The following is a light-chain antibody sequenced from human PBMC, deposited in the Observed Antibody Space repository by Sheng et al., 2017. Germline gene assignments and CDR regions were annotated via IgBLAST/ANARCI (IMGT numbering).Light chain of an antibody. CDR2: GAS. Sequence: EIVLTQSPGTLSLSPGERATLSCRASQSVSGSYLVWYQQKPGQAPRLLIYGASNRATGIPDRFSGSGSGTDFTLTISRLEPEDFAVYYCQQYGSSPLTFGGGTKVEIK. V-gene: IGKV3-20*01. CDR1: QSVSGSY. J-gene: IGKJ4*01. CDR3: QQYGSSPLT.